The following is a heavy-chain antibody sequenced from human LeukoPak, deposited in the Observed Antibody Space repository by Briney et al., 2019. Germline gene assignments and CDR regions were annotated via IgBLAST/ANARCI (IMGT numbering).Heavy chain of an antibody. Sequence: LVKVSCKASGGTFSSYAISWVRQAPGQGLEWMGGIIPIFGTANYAQKFQGRVTITTDESTSTAYMELSSLRSEDAAVYYCARGEVVETFDYWGQGTLVTVSS. V-gene: IGHV1-69*05. CDR2: IIPIFGTA. D-gene: IGHD5-24*01. J-gene: IGHJ4*02. CDR3: ARGEVVETFDY. CDR1: GGTFSSYA.